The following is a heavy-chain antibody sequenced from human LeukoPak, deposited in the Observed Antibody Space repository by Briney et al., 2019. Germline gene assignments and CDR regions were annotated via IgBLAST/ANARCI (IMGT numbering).Heavy chain of an antibody. D-gene: IGHD6-13*01. CDR1: GFTFSSYA. CDR2: ISGSGGST. V-gene: IGHV3-23*01. CDR3: ARAAVGDAFDI. J-gene: IGHJ3*02. Sequence: GSLRLSCAASGFTFSSYAMSWVRQAPGKGLEWVSAISGSGGSTYYADSVKGRFTISRENAKNSLYLQMNSLRAGDTAVYYCARAAVGDAFDIWGQGTMVTVSS.